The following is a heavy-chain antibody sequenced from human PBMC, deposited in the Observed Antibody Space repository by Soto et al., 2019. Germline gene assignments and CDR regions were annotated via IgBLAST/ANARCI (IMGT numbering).Heavy chain of an antibody. CDR1: GGSFSGYY. CDR2: INHSGST. J-gene: IGHJ6*04. Sequence: PSETLSLTCAVYGGSFSGYYWSWIRQPPGKGLEWIGEINHSGSTNYNPSLKSRVAISVDTSKNQFSLKLSSVTAADTAVYYCARASGYRAQGDVWGKGTTVTVSS. D-gene: IGHD5-18*01. V-gene: IGHV4-34*01. CDR3: ARASGYRAQGDV.